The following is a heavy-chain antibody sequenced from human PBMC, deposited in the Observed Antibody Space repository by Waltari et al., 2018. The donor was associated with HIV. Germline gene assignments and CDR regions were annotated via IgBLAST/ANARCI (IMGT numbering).Heavy chain of an antibody. CDR2: IHPSGSY. CDR3: ARNTYYERSGYDY. CDR1: GYSMNRGYY. D-gene: IGHD3-22*01. Sequence: QVQLQESGPGLVRPSETLSLTCAVSGYSMNRGYYWGWIRQPPGKGLEWIGTIHPSGSYYYNPSLQSRVTISVATSNNRFSLKLSSVTAADTAVYYCARNTYYERSGYDYWGQGNLVTVSS. V-gene: IGHV4-38-2*01. J-gene: IGHJ4*02.